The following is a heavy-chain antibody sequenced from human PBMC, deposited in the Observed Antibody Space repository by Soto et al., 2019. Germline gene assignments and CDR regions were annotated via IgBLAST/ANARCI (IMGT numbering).Heavy chain of an antibody. CDR2: ISYDGSNK. Sequence: SLRVSCAASGFTFSSYAMHWVRQAPGKGLEWVAVISYDGSNKYYADSVKGRFTISRDNSKNTLYLQMNSLRAEDTAVYYCARDAITMIVGGFGMDVGGQGTTV. D-gene: IGHD3-22*01. CDR1: GFTFSSYA. CDR3: ARDAITMIVGGFGMDV. J-gene: IGHJ6*02. V-gene: IGHV3-30-3*01.